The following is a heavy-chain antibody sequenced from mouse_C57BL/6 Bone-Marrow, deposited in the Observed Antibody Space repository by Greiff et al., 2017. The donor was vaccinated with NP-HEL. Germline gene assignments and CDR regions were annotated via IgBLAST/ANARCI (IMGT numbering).Heavy chain of an antibody. CDR2: IDPENGDT. D-gene: IGHD1-1*01. CDR1: GFNIKDDY. J-gene: IGHJ2*01. Sequence: VQLKESWAELVRPGASVKLSCTASGFNIKDDYMHWVKQRPEQGLEWIGWIDPENGDTEYASKFQGKATITADTSSNTAYLQLSSLTSEDTAVYYCTTKLRSFDYWGQGTTLTVSS. V-gene: IGHV14-4*01. CDR3: TTKLRSFDY.